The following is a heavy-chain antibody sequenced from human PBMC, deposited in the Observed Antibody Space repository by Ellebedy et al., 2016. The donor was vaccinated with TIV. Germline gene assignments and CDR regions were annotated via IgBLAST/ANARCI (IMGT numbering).Heavy chain of an antibody. Sequence: MPSDTLSLTCAVYVGSFSGYYWSWIRQPPGKGLEWIGEINHNGSTNYNPSRQSLVTISVDTSKNQFSLQLSSVTAADTAVYYCARAPETAVGAARRFDYWGQGTRVTVSS. CDR1: VGSFSGYY. CDR3: ARAPETAVGAARRFDY. J-gene: IGHJ4*02. D-gene: IGHD5-18*01. CDR2: INHNGST. V-gene: IGHV4-34*01.